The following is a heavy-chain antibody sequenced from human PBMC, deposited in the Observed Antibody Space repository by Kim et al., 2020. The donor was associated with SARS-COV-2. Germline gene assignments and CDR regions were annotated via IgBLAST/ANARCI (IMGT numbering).Heavy chain of an antibody. J-gene: IGHJ4*02. D-gene: IGHD6-13*01. V-gene: IGHV3-30*18. CDR2: ISYDGSNK. CDR3: AKDRSWAAAGPPAFDY. CDR1: GFTFSSYG. Sequence: GGSLRLSCAASGFTFSSYGMHWVRQAPGKGLEWVAVISYDGSNKYYADSVKGRFTISRDNSKNTLYLQMNSLRAEDTAVYYCAKDRSWAAAGPPAFDYWGQGTLVTVSS.